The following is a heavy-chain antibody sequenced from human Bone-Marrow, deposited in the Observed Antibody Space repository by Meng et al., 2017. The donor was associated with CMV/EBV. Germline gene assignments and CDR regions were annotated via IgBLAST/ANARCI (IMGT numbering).Heavy chain of an antibody. Sequence: SGPTLVKPTQTLTLTCTFSGFSLSTSGVGVGWIRQPPGKALEWLALIYWNDDKRYSPSLKSRLTITKDTSKNQVVLTMTNMDPVDTATYYCARILFPSHFYDFWSGYYGMDVWGQGTTVTVSS. CDR3: ARILFPSHFYDFWSGYYGMDV. J-gene: IGHJ6*02. CDR2: IYWNDDK. CDR1: GFSLSTSGVG. D-gene: IGHD3-3*01. V-gene: IGHV2-5*01.